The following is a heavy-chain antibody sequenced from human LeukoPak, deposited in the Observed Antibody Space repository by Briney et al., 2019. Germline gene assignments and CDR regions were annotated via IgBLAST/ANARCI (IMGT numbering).Heavy chain of an antibody. V-gene: IGHV4-61*02. J-gene: IGHJ4*02. CDR2: LYSSGST. Sequence: SETLSLTCTVSGGSISSGSNYWSWIRQPAGKGLEWIGRLYSSGSTNYNPSLKSRVTISVDTSKNQFSLQLNSVTPEDTAVYYCARDLQQLVHNLDYWGQGTLVTVSS. CDR1: GGSISSGSNY. D-gene: IGHD6-13*01. CDR3: ARDLQQLVHNLDY.